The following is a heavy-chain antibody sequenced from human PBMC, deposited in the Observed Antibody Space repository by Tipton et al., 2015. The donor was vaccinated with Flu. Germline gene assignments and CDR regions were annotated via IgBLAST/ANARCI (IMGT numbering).Heavy chain of an antibody. Sequence: QPGPEVKKPGASVKVSCKASGYTFTSYGISWVRQAPGQGLEWMGWISAYNGNTNYAQKLQGRVTMTTDTSTSTAYMELRSLRSDDTAVYYCASGRLHDPAYNYGMDVWGQGTTVTVSS. V-gene: IGHV1-18*01. J-gene: IGHJ6*02. CDR3: ASGRLHDPAYNYGMDV. CDR2: ISAYNGNT. CDR1: GYTFTSYG. D-gene: IGHD6-25*01.